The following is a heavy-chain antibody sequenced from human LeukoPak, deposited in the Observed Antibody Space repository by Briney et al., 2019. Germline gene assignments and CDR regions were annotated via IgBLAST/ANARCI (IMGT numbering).Heavy chain of an antibody. CDR3: AGRDYSGSGTYYNPIDY. V-gene: IGHV3-23*01. CDR2: ISGSGSNT. CDR1: GFTFSCCA. D-gene: IGHD3-10*01. J-gene: IGHJ4*02. Sequence: PGGSLRLSCAASGFTFSCCALSWVRLAPGKGLEWVSSISGSGSNTYYAGSVQGRFTVSRDNSRNTLYLQMNSLRAEDTAVYYCAGRDYSGSGTYYNPIDYWGQGTLVTVYS.